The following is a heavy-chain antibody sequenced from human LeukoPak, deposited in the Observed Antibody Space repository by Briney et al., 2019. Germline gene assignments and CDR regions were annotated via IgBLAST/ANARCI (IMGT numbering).Heavy chain of an antibody. Sequence: GGSLRLSCAASGFTFSSYEMNWVRQAPGKGLEWVSYISSSGSTIYYADSVKGRFTISRDNAKNSLYLQMNGLRAEDTAVYYCAELGITMIGGVWGKGTTVTISS. CDR1: GFTFSSYE. J-gene: IGHJ6*04. V-gene: IGHV3-48*03. D-gene: IGHD3-10*02. CDR2: ISSSGSTI. CDR3: AELGITMIGGV.